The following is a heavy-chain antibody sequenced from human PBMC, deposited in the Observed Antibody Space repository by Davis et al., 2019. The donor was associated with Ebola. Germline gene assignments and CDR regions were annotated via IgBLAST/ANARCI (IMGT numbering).Heavy chain of an antibody. CDR2: ISAYNGNT. CDR1: GYTFTSYG. V-gene: IGHV1-18*01. D-gene: IGHD2-21*01. J-gene: IGHJ5*02. CDR3: AREGGYCGGDCYAGAGWFDP. Sequence: ASVKVSCKASGYTFTSYGISWVRQAPGQGLEWMGWISAYNGNTNYAQKLQGRVTMTTDTSTSTAYMELRSLRSDDTAVYYCAREGGYCGGDCYAGAGWFDPWGQGTLVTVSS.